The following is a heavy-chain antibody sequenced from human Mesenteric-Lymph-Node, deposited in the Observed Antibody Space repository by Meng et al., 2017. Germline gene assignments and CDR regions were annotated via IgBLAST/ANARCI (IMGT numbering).Heavy chain of an antibody. CDR1: GYSISSGYY. Sequence: SQTRSLTCAVSGYSISSGYYWGWIRQPPGKGLEWIGSIYHSGSTYYNPSLKSRVTISVDTSKNQFSLKLSSVTAADTAVYYCARDEWELLDDAFDIWGQGTMVTVSS. CDR2: IYHSGST. J-gene: IGHJ3*02. CDR3: ARDEWELLDDAFDI. D-gene: IGHD1-26*01. V-gene: IGHV4-38-2*02.